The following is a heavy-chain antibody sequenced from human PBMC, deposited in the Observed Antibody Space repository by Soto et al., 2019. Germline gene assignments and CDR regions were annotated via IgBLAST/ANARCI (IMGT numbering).Heavy chain of an antibody. CDR2: INAGNGNT. V-gene: IGHV1-3*01. CDR3: ARNTPSLVSMDV. Sequence: ASVKVSCKASAYTFTSYAMHWARQAPGQRLEWMGWINAGNGNTKYSQKFQGRVTITRDTSASTAYMELSSLRSEDTAVYYCARNTPSLVSMDVWGKGTTVTVSS. J-gene: IGHJ6*04. D-gene: IGHD3-16*02. CDR1: AYTFTSYA.